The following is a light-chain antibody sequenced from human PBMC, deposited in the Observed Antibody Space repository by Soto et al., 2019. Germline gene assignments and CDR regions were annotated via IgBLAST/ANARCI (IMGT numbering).Light chain of an antibody. CDR1: SSDVGTYNF. CDR3: SSYTGRYSLYV. J-gene: IGLJ1*01. CDR2: EVN. V-gene: IGLV2-14*01. Sequence: QCVLTQPASVSGSPGQSITISCTGTSSDVGTYNFVSWYQQHPGKAPKLMLYEVNRRPSGVSYRFSGSKSGNPASLTISGLQAEHEADYYCSSYTGRYSLYVLGPGTKLTVL.